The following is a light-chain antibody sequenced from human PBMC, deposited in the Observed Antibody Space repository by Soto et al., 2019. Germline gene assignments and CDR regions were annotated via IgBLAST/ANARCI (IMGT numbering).Light chain of an antibody. V-gene: IGKV3-11*01. J-gene: IGKJ5*01. CDR2: DAS. Sequence: EIVMTQSPATLSVSPGERATLSCGASQSVSSNLAWYQQKPGQAPRLLIYDASNRATGIPARFSGSGSGTDFTLTISSLEPEDFAVYYCQQRSNWPPLTFGQGTRLEI. CDR1: QSVSSN. CDR3: QQRSNWPPLT.